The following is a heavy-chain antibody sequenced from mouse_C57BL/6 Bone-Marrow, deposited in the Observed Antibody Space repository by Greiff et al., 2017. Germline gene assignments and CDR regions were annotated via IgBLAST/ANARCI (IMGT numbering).Heavy chain of an antibody. J-gene: IGHJ2*01. CDR2: LNHSNGGT. V-gene: IGHV1-53*01. CDR1: GYTFTSYW. Sequence: QVQLEQPGTELVKPGASVKLSCTASGYTFTSYWMHWVKQRPGQGLEWIGNLNHSNGGTNYHEKLKSKATLTVDKSSSKASMQLSSLTSEDAAVYYCARWRVRHEYFDYWGQGTTLTVSS. D-gene: IGHD2-14*01. CDR3: ARWRVRHEYFDY.